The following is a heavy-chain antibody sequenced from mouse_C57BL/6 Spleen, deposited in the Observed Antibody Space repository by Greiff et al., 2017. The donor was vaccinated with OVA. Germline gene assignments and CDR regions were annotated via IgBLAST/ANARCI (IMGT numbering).Heavy chain of an antibody. CDR3: AAYYGSSWFAY. Sequence: VQLQQSGAELVRPGTSVKVSCKASGYAFTNYLIEWVKQRPGQGLEWIGVINPGSGGTNYNEKFKGKATLTADKSSSTAYMQLSSLTSEDSAVYFCAAYYGSSWFAYWGQGTLVTVSA. CDR1: GYAFTNYL. J-gene: IGHJ3*01. V-gene: IGHV1-54*01. CDR2: INPGSGGT. D-gene: IGHD1-1*01.